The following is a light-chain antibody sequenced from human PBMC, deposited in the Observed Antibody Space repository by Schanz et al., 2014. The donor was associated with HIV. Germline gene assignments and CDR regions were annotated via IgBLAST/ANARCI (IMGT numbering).Light chain of an antibody. V-gene: IGLV4-69*01. CDR3: QTWGSGLVI. CDR1: SGHSSDA. CDR2: INNDGSH. J-gene: IGLJ2*01. Sequence: QPVLTQSPSASASLGASVNLTCTLSSGHSSDAIAWHQQQTDKGPRYLMIINNDGSHTRGDGIPDRFSGSRSGAERYLTISSLQSEDEADYYCQTWGSGLVIFGGGTQLTVL.